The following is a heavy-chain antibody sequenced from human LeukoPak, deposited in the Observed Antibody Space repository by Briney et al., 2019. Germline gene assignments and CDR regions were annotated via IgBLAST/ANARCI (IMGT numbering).Heavy chain of an antibody. Sequence: ASVKVSCKVSGYTLTELSMHWVRQAPGKGLEWMGGFDPEDGETIYAQKFQGRVTMTEDTSTDTAYMELSSLRSEDTAVYYCARDVAVAGTYAFDIWGQGTMVTVSS. CDR3: ARDVAVAGTYAFDI. V-gene: IGHV1-24*01. CDR1: GYTLTELS. CDR2: FDPEDGET. D-gene: IGHD6-19*01. J-gene: IGHJ3*02.